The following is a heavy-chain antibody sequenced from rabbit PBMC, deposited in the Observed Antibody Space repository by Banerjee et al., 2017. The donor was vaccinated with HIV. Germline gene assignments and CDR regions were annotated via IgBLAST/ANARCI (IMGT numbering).Heavy chain of an antibody. CDR2: IGAGSSGTT. D-gene: IGHD7-1*01. Sequence: QSVEESGGDLVKPGGTLTLTCTVSGFSLSNYVMNWVRQAPGKGLEWIACIGAGSSGTTYYASWAKGRFTISKTSSTTVTLQMTSLTAADTATYFCARDRDGDAGYGSLALWGPGTLVTVS. CDR1: GFSLSNYV. CDR3: ARDRDGDAGYGSLAL. V-gene: IGHV1S40*01. J-gene: IGHJ4*01.